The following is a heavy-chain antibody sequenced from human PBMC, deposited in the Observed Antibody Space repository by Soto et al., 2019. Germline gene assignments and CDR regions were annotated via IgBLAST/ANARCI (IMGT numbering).Heavy chain of an antibody. V-gene: IGHV4-59*13. Sequence: SETLSLTCAVSGASFSGTYWSWIRQAPGKGLEWIGYAYHSGTTVYNPSLKSRVSISVDTSKKRVSLRLNSVTAADTAVYYCAVWSALTQYYFDSWGHGTLVTVSS. J-gene: IGHJ4*01. D-gene: IGHD3-3*01. CDR2: AYHSGTT. CDR3: AVWSALTQYYFDS. CDR1: GASFSGTY.